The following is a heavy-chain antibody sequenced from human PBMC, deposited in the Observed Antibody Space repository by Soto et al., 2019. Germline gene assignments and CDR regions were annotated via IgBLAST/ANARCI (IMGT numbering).Heavy chain of an antibody. CDR3: ARAYSDAFAI. V-gene: IGHV3-11*01. D-gene: IGHD2-15*01. CDR2: ISSSGTGI. CDR1: RFTFSDYY. J-gene: IGHJ3*02. Sequence: QVQLVESGGGLVKPGGSLRLSCAASRFTFSDYYMTWIRQAPGKGLEWVSYISSSGTGIYYPDSVKGRFTISRDNAKNSLYLQMSSLRAEDTAVYYCARAYSDAFAIWGQGTMVTVSS.